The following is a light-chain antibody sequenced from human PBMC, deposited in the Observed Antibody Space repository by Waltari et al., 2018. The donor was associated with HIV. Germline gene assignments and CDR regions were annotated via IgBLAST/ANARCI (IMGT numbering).Light chain of an antibody. CDR2: EVS. CDR3: SSYTTSSTLV. CDR1: SSDVGGYNY. V-gene: IGLV2-14*01. J-gene: IGLJ3*02. Sequence: GQSITISCTGTSSDVGGYNYVSWFQQHPGKAPKLMIYEVSNRPSGVSNRFSGSKSGNTASLTISGLQAEDEADYYCSSYTTSSTLVFGGGTKLTV.